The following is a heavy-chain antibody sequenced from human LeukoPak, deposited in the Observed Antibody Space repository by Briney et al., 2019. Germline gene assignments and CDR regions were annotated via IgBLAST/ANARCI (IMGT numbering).Heavy chain of an antibody. CDR3: ARATGYCSSTSCPPYYYCYYMDV. J-gene: IGHJ6*03. D-gene: IGHD2-2*01. V-gene: IGHV1-18*01. CDR1: GYTFTSYG. Sequence: ASVKVSCKASGYTFTSYGISWVRQAPGQGLEWMGWISAYNGNTNYAQKLQGRVTMTTDTSTSTAYMELRSLRSDDTAVYYCARATGYCSSTSCPPYYYCYYMDVWGKGTTVTVSS. CDR2: ISAYNGNT.